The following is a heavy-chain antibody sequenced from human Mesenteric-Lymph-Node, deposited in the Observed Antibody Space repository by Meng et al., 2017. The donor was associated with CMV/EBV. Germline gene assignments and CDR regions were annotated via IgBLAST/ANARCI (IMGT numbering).Heavy chain of an antibody. CDR1: GFTFISYG. V-gene: IGHV3-30*02. J-gene: IGHJ6*02. CDR3: AKDTYYSGMDV. CDR2: IQFDGRDK. Sequence: GGSLRLSCAASGFTFISYGMHWVRQAPGKGLDWVAFIQFDGRDKYYADSVKGRFTISRDNSKNTLYLQMNSLRAEDTAVYYCAKDTYYSGMDVWGQGTTVTVSS.